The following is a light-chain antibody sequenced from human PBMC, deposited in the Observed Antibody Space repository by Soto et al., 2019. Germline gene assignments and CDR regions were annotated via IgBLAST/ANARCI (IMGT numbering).Light chain of an antibody. CDR1: ESVHRN. Sequence: EVVMTQSPATLSVSPGERVTLSCRASESVHRNLAWYQQKPGQGPSLLIYYASTRATGVPDRFTGSGSGTEFTLTIRSLQSAEFGVKHCQHYSNWPPTFGPGTKVEIK. CDR2: YAS. V-gene: IGKV3-15*01. CDR3: QHYSNWPPT. J-gene: IGKJ3*01.